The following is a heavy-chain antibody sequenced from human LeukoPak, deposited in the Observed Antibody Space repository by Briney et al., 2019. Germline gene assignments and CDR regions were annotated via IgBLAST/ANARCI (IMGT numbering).Heavy chain of an antibody. V-gene: IGHV3-23*01. CDR2: ISGSGGST. D-gene: IGHD3-22*01. J-gene: IGHJ4*02. CDR1: GFTFSSYA. CDR3: AKLPLLYGSSGYFDY. Sequence: GGSLRLSCAASGFTFSSYAMSWVRQAPGKGLEWVSAISGSGGSTYYADSVKGRFTISRDNSKNTLYLQMNSLRAEDTAVYYCAKLPLLYGSSGYFDYWGQGTLDTVSS.